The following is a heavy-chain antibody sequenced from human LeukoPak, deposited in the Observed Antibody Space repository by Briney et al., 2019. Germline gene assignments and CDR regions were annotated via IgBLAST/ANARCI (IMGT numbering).Heavy chain of an antibody. D-gene: IGHD5-18*01. CDR1: GYTFTSYD. V-gene: IGHV1-8*02. CDR2: MNPNSGNT. Sequence: ASVKVSCEASGYTFTSYDIHWVRQATGQVLEWMGWMNPNSGNTGYAQKFQGRVTMTRNTSISTAYMELSSLRSEDTAVYYCARILIQLWGNYYYGMVVWGQGTTVTVSS. J-gene: IGHJ6*02. CDR3: ARILIQLWGNYYYGMVV.